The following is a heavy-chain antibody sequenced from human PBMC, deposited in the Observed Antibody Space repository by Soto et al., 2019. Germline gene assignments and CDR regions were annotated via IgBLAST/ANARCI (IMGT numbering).Heavy chain of an antibody. CDR3: AKDTYYHDSSGYYVFDC. CDR1: GFTFNSYG. Sequence: GGSLRLSCAASGFTFNSYGIHWVRQAPGKGLEWVEGVSYDGSKEYYTESVRGRFTISRDNSRNTLDLQMNSLRAEDTAVYYCAKDTYYHDSSGYYVFDCWGQGTLVTVSS. CDR2: VSYDGSKE. D-gene: IGHD3-22*01. J-gene: IGHJ4*02. V-gene: IGHV3-30*18.